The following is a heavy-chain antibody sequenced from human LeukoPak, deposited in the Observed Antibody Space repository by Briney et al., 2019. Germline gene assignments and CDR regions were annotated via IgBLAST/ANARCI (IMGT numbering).Heavy chain of an antibody. Sequence: SQTLSLTCTVSGGSISSGGYYWRWVRQPGGKGLEWIVRIYTSGSTNYNPSLKSRVTMSVDTSKNQFSLKLSSVTAADTAVYYCAREAESWGYSYGYAMDVWGKGTTVTVSS. V-gene: IGHV4-61*02. D-gene: IGHD5-18*01. CDR3: AREAESWGYSYGYAMDV. CDR1: GGSISSGGYY. J-gene: IGHJ6*03. CDR2: IYTSGST.